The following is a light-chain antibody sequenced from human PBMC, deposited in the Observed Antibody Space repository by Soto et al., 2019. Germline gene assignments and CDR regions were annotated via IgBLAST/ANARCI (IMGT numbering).Light chain of an antibody. Sequence: QPASVSGSPGQSITISCTGTSSDVGGHNHVSWYQQHPGKAPKLMIYEVSNRPSGVSIRFSGSKSGNTASLTISGLQAEDEAEYHCSSYTSSNTWVFGGGTKVTVL. V-gene: IGLV2-14*01. J-gene: IGLJ3*02. CDR1: SSDVGGHNH. CDR2: EVS. CDR3: SSYTSSNTWV.